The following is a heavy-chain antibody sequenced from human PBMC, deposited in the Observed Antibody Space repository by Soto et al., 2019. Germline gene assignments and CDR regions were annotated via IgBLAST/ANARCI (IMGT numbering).Heavy chain of an antibody. V-gene: IGHV3-30-3*01. J-gene: IGHJ4*02. CDR2: ISYDGSNK. CDR1: GFTFSSYA. CDR3: ARVGARTGRRELYFDY. D-gene: IGHD3-10*01. Sequence: PGGSLRLSCAASGFTFSSYAMHWVRQAPGKGLEWVAVISYDGSNKYYADSVKGRFTISRDNSKNTLYLQMNSLRAEDTAVYYCARVGARTGRRELYFDYWGQGTLVTVSS.